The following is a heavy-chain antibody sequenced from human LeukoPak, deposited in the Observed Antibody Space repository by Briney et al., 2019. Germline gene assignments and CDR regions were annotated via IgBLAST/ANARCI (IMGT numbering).Heavy chain of an antibody. CDR1: GGSISSGDYY. V-gene: IGHV4-30-4*01. J-gene: IGHJ3*02. CDR3: ARVLGAVWTPDGYNSDPFFDI. Sequence: SQTLSLTCTVSGGSISSGDYYWSWIRQPPGKGLEWIGYIYYSGSTYYNPSLKSRVTISVDTSKNQFSLKLSSVTAADTAVYYCARVLGAVWTPDGYNSDPFFDIWGQGTMVTVSS. CDR2: IYYSGST. D-gene: IGHD5-24*01.